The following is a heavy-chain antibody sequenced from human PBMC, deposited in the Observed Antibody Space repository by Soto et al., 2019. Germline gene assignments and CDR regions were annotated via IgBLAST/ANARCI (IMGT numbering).Heavy chain of an antibody. V-gene: IGHV1-18*01. D-gene: IGHD6-19*01. CDR1: GYTFTSYG. CDR2: ISAYNGNT. Sequence: QVQLVQSGAEVKKPGASVKVSCKASGYTFTSYGISWVRQAPGQGLEWMGWISAYNGNTNYAQKLQGRVTMTTDTPTSTAYMELRSLRSDDTAVYYCARDSSSGWYPYYYYYYGMDVWGQGTTVTVSS. CDR3: ARDSSSGWYPYYYYYYGMDV. J-gene: IGHJ6*02.